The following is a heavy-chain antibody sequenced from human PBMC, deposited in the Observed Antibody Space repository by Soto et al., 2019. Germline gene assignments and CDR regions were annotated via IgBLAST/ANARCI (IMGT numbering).Heavy chain of an antibody. CDR1: GYSFTSYW. D-gene: IGHD2-2*01. CDR3: ARHYCSSTSCYPVYYYYYGMDV. V-gene: IGHV5-51*01. CDR2: IYPGDSDT. Sequence: ESLKISCKGSGYSFTSYWIGWVRQMPGKGLEWMGIIYPGDSDTRYSPSFQGQVTISADKSISTAYLQWSSLKASDTAMYYCARHYCSSTSCYPVYYYYYGMDVWGQGTTVTV. J-gene: IGHJ6*02.